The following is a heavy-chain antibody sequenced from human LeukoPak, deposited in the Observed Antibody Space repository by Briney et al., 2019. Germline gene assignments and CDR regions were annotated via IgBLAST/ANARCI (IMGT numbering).Heavy chain of an antibody. J-gene: IGHJ3*02. Sequence: TGGSLRLSCAASGFTFSTYSINWVCQAPGKGLEWVSSISSSSSYIHYADSVKGRFTISRDNAKNSLSLQMNSLRAEDTATYYCARDQVTAEGRAFDIWGQGTMVTVSS. CDR2: ISSSSSYI. D-gene: IGHD2-21*02. V-gene: IGHV3-21*06. CDR1: GFTFSTYS. CDR3: ARDQVTAEGRAFDI.